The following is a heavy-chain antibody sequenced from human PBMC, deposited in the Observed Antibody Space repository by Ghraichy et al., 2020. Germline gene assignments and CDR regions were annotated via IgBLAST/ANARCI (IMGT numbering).Heavy chain of an antibody. V-gene: IGHV3-48*02. CDR1: GFTFSSYS. Sequence: ESLNNSCAASGFTFSSYSMNWVRQAPGKGLEWVSYISSSSSTIYYADSVKGRFSISRDNAKNSLYLQMNSLRDEDTAVYYCARDSYYYYGMDVWGQGTTVTVSS. J-gene: IGHJ6*02. CDR3: ARDSYYYYGMDV. CDR2: ISSSSSTI.